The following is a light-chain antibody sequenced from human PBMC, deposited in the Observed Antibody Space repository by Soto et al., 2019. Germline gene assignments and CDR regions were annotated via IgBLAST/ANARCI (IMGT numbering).Light chain of an antibody. Sequence: EVVMPQSPATLSVSPGEGATLSCRASQSVSSNLAWYQQKRGQAPRLLIYGASTRAAGIPARFSGSGSGTEFTLTMSSLQSEDFAVYYCQQYNNWPLTFGGGTKVEIK. J-gene: IGKJ4*01. V-gene: IGKV3-15*01. CDR2: GAS. CDR3: QQYNNWPLT. CDR1: QSVSSN.